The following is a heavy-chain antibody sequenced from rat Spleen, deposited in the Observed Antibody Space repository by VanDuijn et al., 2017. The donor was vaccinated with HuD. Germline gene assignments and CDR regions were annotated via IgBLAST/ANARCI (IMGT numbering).Heavy chain of an antibody. Sequence: EVQMVESGGGLVQPGRSLKLSCAASGFTFSDYGMAWVRQAPTKGLEWVATISYGDSSGHSSTYYRDSVKGRFTISRDNAKSTLSLQMDSLRSDDTATYYCTTGPMMVIRDVMDAWGQGASVTVSS. CDR3: TTGPMMVIRDVMDA. D-gene: IGHD1-12*03. J-gene: IGHJ4*01. V-gene: IGHV5-29*01. CDR1: GFTFSDYG. CDR2: ISYGDSSGHSST.